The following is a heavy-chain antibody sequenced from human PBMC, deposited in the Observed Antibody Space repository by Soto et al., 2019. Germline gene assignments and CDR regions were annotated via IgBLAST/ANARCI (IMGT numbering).Heavy chain of an antibody. D-gene: IGHD6-19*01. CDR1: GGSFSGYY. J-gene: IGHJ6*03. V-gene: IGHV4-34*01. CDR3: ARGQRFSGWYEIYYYYMDV. CDR2: INHSGST. Sequence: SETLSLTCAVYGGSFSGYYWSWIRQPPGKGLEWIGEINHSGSTNYNPSLKSRVTISVDTSKNQFSLKLSSVTAADTAVYYCARGQRFSGWYEIYYYYMDVWGKGTTVTVSS.